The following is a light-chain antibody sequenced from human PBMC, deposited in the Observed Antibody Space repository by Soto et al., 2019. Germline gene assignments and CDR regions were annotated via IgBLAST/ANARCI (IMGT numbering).Light chain of an antibody. J-gene: IGLJ1*01. Sequence: QSVLTQPASVSGSPGQSITISCTGSSSVVGSYNLVSWYQQHPGKAPKLMIYEVSKRPSGVSNRFSGSKSGNTAPLTISGLQAEDEADYYCCSYAGSSTWVFGTGTKVTVL. CDR3: CSYAGSSTWV. CDR2: EVS. V-gene: IGLV2-23*02. CDR1: SSVVGSYNL.